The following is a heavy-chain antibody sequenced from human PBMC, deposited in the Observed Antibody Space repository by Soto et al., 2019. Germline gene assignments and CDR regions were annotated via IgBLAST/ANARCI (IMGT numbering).Heavy chain of an antibody. CDR1: GGSISSSNW. J-gene: IGHJ4*02. CDR3: ARSQTWQRVERDY. Sequence: PSETLSLTCAVSGGSISSSNWWSWVRQPPGKGLEWIGEIYHSGSTNYNPSLKSRVTISVDKSKNQFSLKLSSVTAADTAVYYCARSQTWQRVERDYWGQGTLVTVSS. D-gene: IGHD6-25*01. CDR2: IYHSGST. V-gene: IGHV4-4*02.